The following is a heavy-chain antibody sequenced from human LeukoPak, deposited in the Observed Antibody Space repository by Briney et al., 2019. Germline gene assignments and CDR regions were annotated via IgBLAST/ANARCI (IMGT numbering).Heavy chain of an antibody. D-gene: IGHD4-23*01. J-gene: IGHJ4*02. CDR3: ARVPYTAVTPGRFDY. CDR1: GYTFTGYY. CDR2: INPNSGGT. Sequence: ASVKVSCKASGYTFTGYYMHWVRQAPGQGLEWMGWINPNSGGTNYAQKFQGRVTMTRDTSISTAYMELSRLRSDDTAVYYCARVPYTAVTPGRFDYWGQGTLVTVSS. V-gene: IGHV1-2*02.